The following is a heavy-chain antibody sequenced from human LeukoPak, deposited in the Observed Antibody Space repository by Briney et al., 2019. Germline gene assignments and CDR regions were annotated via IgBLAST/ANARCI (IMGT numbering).Heavy chain of an antibody. CDR2: INHSGST. CDR3: ARSKSRLRVVVVVAATLLSAFDI. CDR1: GGSFSVYY. D-gene: IGHD2-15*01. V-gene: IGHV4-34*01. J-gene: IGHJ3*02. Sequence: SETLSLTCAVYGGSFSVYYWSWIRQPPGKGLEWIGEINHSGSTNYNPTLKSPVTISVDTSKNQSSLKLSSVTAADTAVYYCARSKSRLRVVVVVAATLLSAFDIWGQGTMVTVSS.